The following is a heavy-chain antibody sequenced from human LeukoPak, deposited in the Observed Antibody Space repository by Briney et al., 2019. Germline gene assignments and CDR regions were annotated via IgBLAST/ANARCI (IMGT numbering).Heavy chain of an antibody. D-gene: IGHD3-10*01. CDR2: INSDGSST. V-gene: IGHV3-74*01. CDR1: GFTFSSYW. J-gene: IGHJ5*02. Sequence: GGSLRLSCAASGFTFSSYWMHWVRHAPGKGLVWVSRINSDGSSTSYADSVKGRFTISRDNANNTLYLQMNSLRAEDTAVYYCARDPKFTMVRGAHPFNWFDPWGQGTLVTVSS. CDR3: ARDPKFTMVRGAHPFNWFDP.